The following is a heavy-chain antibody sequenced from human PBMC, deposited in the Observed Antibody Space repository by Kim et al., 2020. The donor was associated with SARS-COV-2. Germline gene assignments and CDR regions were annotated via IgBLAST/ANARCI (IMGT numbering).Heavy chain of an antibody. V-gene: IGHV3-21*01. CDR2: ISSSSSYI. J-gene: IGHJ6*02. D-gene: IGHD6-13*01. CDR1: GFTFSSYS. Sequence: GGSLRLSCAASGFTFSSYSMNWVRQAPGKGLEWVSSISSSSSYIYYADSVKGRFTISRDNAKNSLYLQMNSLRAEDTTVYYCARRVSKQQLTNYYYGMDVWGQGTTVTVSS. CDR3: ARRVSKQQLTNYYYGMDV.